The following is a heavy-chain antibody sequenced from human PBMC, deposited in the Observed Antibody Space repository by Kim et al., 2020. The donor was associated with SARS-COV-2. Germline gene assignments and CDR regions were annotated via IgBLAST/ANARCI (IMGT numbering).Heavy chain of an antibody. CDR2: ISYDGSNK. Sequence: GGSLRLSCAASGFTFSSYAMHWVRQAPGKGLEWVAVISYDGSNKYYADSVKGRFTISRDNSKNTLYLQMNSLRAEDTAVYYCARPISGSYLGYLDYWGQGTLVTVSS. CDR1: GFTFSSYA. J-gene: IGHJ4*02. CDR3: ARPISGSYLGYLDY. V-gene: IGHV3-30-3*01. D-gene: IGHD1-26*01.